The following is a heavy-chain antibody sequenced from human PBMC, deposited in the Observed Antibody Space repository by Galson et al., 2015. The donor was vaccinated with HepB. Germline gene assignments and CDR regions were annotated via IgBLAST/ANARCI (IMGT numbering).Heavy chain of an antibody. CDR1: GIAFSSYW. CDR3: ARGFSAPYGMDV. CDR2: INSDGSST. Sequence: SLRLSCAASGIAFSSYWMHWVRQAPGKGLVWVSRINSDGSSTSYADSVKGRFTISRDNAKNTLYLQMNSLRAEDTAVYYCARGFSAPYGMDVWGQGTTVTVSS. J-gene: IGHJ6*02. V-gene: IGHV3-74*01. D-gene: IGHD3-3*01.